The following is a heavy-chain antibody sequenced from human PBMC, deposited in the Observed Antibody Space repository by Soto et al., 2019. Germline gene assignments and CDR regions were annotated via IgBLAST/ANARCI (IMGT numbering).Heavy chain of an antibody. J-gene: IGHJ3*02. Sequence: PSETLSLTCTVSGGAISRGGYYWNWIRQHPGKGLEWIGYIYYSGSIDYNPSLKSRVTISVDTSKNQFSLKLSSVTAADTAVYYCARSDYGGNFDAFDIWGQGTMVT. CDR3: ARSDYGGNFDAFDI. D-gene: IGHD4-17*01. CDR1: GGAISRGGYY. CDR2: IYYSGSI. V-gene: IGHV4-31*03.